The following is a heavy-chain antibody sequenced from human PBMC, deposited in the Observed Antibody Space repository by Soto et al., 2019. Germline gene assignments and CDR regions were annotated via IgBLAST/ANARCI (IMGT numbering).Heavy chain of an antibody. D-gene: IGHD3-16*02. CDR2: ISSSSSTI. V-gene: IGHV3-48*02. Sequence: HPGGSLRLSCEASGFTFSSYSMNWVRQAPGKGLEWVSYISSSSSTIYYADSVKGRFTISRDNAKNSLYLQMNSLRDEDTAVYYCARDDYVWGSYRNFDYWGQGTLVTVSS. J-gene: IGHJ4*02. CDR3: ARDDYVWGSYRNFDY. CDR1: GFTFSSYS.